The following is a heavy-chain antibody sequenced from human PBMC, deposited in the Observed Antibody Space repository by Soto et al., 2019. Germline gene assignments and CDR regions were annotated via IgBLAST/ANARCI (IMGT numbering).Heavy chain of an antibody. CDR2: ISGSGGST. Sequence: RGSLRLSCAASGFTFSSYAMSWVRQAPGKGLEWVSAISGSGGSTYYADSVKGRFTISRDNSKNTLYLQMNSLRAEDTAVYYCAKDVSNHHDAFDIWGQGTMVTVSS. V-gene: IGHV3-23*01. CDR1: GFTFSSYA. CDR3: AKDVSNHHDAFDI. J-gene: IGHJ3*02.